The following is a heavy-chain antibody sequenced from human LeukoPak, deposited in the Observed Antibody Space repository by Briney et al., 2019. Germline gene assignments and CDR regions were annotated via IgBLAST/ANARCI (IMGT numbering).Heavy chain of an antibody. CDR1: DDSITMYY. D-gene: IGHD2-2*01. CDR2: INHSGST. J-gene: IGHJ6*03. Sequence: PSETLSLTCSVSDDSITMYYWSWIRQPPGKGLEWIGEINHSGSTNYNPSLKSRVTISVDTSKNQFSLKLSSVTAADTAVYYCASLKLVPAAHRTLHYYYYMDVWGKGTTVTVSS. V-gene: IGHV4-34*01. CDR3: ASLKLVPAAHRTLHYYYYMDV.